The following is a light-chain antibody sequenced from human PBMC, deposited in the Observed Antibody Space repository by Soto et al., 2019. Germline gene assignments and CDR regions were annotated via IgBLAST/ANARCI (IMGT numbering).Light chain of an antibody. J-gene: IGKJ1*01. Sequence: DIQMTQSPSSLSASVGDRVTITCRASQSISSYLNWYQQKPGKAPKLLIHAASSLQSGVPSRFSSSGSGTDFTLTISSLQPEDFATYYCQQSYSTPRFGQGTKVEIK. CDR3: QQSYSTPR. CDR2: AAS. V-gene: IGKV1-39*01. CDR1: QSISSY.